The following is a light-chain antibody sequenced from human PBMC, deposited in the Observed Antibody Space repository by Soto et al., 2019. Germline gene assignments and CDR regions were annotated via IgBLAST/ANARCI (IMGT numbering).Light chain of an antibody. J-gene: IGKJ1*01. V-gene: IGKV1-5*01. CDR3: LCYITYPWT. CDR1: QSCRNS. Sequence: DRQMTQSPSTLSSSVGDRVTITCRASQSCRNSLAWYQQKAGKAPTLLIYDASTLQSGVPSRFSGSGSGTEFSLTISSLQPEDFATYYCLCYITYPWTFGQGTKVDI. CDR2: DAS.